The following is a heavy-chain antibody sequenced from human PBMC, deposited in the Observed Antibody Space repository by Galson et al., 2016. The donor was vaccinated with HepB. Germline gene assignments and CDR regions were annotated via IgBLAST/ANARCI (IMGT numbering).Heavy chain of an antibody. CDR1: GFTFSSFT. Sequence: SLRLSCAASGFTFSSFTMNWVRQAPGKGLELVSYITGTSSTIYYADSVKGRFTISRDNAKNSVYLQMNSLRDEDTAVYYCVRLDKSGYMNDWGQGTLVTVSS. CDR2: ITGTSSTI. CDR3: VRLDKSGYMND. V-gene: IGHV3-48*02. D-gene: IGHD3-22*01. J-gene: IGHJ4*02.